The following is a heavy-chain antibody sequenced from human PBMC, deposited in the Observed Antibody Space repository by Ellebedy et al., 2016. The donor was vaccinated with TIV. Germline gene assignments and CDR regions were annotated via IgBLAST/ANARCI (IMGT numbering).Heavy chain of an antibody. D-gene: IGHD2-2*01. CDR2: VYNSGLT. CDR3: ARVGFASARAFDY. Sequence: ESLKISCSVSGYSISSGYYWGWIRQPPGKGLEWSANVYNSGLTHYNPSLKSRVTMAVDTSMNQFSLKVKSVTAADTALYYCARVGFASARAFDYWGQGILVTVSS. J-gene: IGHJ4*02. CDR1: GYSISSGYY. V-gene: IGHV4-38-2*02.